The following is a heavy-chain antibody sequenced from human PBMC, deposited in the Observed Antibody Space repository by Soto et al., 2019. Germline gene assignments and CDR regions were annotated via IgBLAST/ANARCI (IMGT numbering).Heavy chain of an antibody. CDR3: ARDRFEVVTAYYYYYGMDV. V-gene: IGHV3-30-3*01. D-gene: IGHD2-21*02. J-gene: IGHJ6*02. CDR1: GFTFSSYA. Sequence: QVQLVESGGGVVQPGRSLRLSCAASGFTFSSYAMHWVRQAPGKGLEWVAVISYDGSNKYYADSVKGRFTISRDNSKNTLYLQMNGLRAEDTAVYYCARDRFEVVTAYYYYYGMDVWGQGTTVTVSS. CDR2: ISYDGSNK.